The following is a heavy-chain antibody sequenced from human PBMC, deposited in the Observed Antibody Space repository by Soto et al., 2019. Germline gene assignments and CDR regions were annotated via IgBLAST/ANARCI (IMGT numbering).Heavy chain of an antibody. J-gene: IGHJ3*01. CDR1: GYPFTGYH. D-gene: IGHD3-22*01. Sequence: GSVKVCFKASGYPFTGYHMHCVREAPGQGLEWMGWINPNSGGTNYAQKFQGRVTMTRDTSISTAYMEVSRLRSDDTAVYYCARDRRFYDSGSYDIANDAFDVWGQGTMVTVSS. CDR2: INPNSGGT. CDR3: ARDRRFYDSGSYDIANDAFDV. V-gene: IGHV1-2*02.